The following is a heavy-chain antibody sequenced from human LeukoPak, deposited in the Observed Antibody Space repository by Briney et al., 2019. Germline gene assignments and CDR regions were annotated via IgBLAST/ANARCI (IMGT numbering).Heavy chain of an antibody. V-gene: IGHV2-70*04. CDR3: ARMGRYFDWFLDY. D-gene: IGHD3-9*01. J-gene: IGHJ4*02. Sequence: ESGPALVKPTQTLTLTCTFSGFSLSTSGMRVSWIRQPPGKALEWLARIDWDDDKFYSTSLKTRLTISKDTSKNQVVLTMTNMDPVGTATYYCARMGRYFDWFLDYWGQGTLVTVSS. CDR2: IDWDDDK. CDR1: GFSLSTSGMR.